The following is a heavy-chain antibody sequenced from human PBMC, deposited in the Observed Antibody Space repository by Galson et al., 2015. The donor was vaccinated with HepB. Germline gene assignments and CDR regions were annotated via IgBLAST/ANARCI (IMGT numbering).Heavy chain of an antibody. J-gene: IGHJ4*02. D-gene: IGHD1-26*01. CDR2: IIPIFDTP. V-gene: IGHV1-69*13. CDR3: ATRARGGNYFYFDY. Sequence: SVKVSCKASGGTFNNYAVNWVRQAPGQGLEWMGGIIPIFDTPNYAQKFQGRVTITADESTRTAYMELSDLRSEDTAVYYCATRARGGNYFYFDYWGQGTLVTVSS. CDR1: GGTFNNYA.